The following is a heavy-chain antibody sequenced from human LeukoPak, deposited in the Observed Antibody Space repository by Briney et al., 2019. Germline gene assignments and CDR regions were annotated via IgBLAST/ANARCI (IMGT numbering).Heavy chain of an antibody. CDR3: ARHRQGGIYSSSWYGFDY. D-gene: IGHD6-13*01. J-gene: IGHJ4*02. Sequence: SETLSLTCTVSGGSISSGSYYWTWIRQPAGKGLEYIGRIYTSGSTSYNPSLKSRVTISVDTSKDQFSLKLSSVTAADTAVYYCARHRQGGIYSSSWYGFDYWGQGTLVTVSS. CDR2: IYTSGST. V-gene: IGHV4-61*02. CDR1: GGSISSGSYY.